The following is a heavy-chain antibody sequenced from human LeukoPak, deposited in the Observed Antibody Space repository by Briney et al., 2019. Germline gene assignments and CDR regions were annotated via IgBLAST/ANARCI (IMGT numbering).Heavy chain of an antibody. J-gene: IGHJ3*02. Sequence: GGSLRLSCAASGFTFSSYWMHWVRQGPGKGLVWVSRVKGDGSGTSHADSVKGRFTISRDNSKNTLYLQMSSLRAEDTAVYYCAREVGVRGVPGAFDIWGQGTMVTVSS. CDR1: GFTFSSYW. CDR2: VKGDGSGT. CDR3: AREVGVRGVPGAFDI. V-gene: IGHV3-74*01. D-gene: IGHD3-10*01.